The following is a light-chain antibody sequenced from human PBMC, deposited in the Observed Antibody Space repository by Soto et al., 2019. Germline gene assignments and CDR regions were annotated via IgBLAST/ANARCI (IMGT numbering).Light chain of an antibody. J-gene: IGLJ1*01. CDR3: GSITRSSHSV. V-gene: IGLV2-14*01. Sequence: QSALSQPASVSGSPGQSITISCTGTSSDVGGFEYVSWYQHQPGKAPKLIIYDVTKRPSGVSNRFSGSKSGNTASLTISGIQAQDEGDYYCGSITRSSHSVLGTGTKVTVL. CDR2: DVT. CDR1: SSDVGGFEY.